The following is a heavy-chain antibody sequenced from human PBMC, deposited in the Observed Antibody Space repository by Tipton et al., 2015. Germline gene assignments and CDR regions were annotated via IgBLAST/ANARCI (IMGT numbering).Heavy chain of an antibody. Sequence: TLSLTCTVSGASGISGGYYWSWIRQPPGEELERIGYIQYSGSTNYNPSLKSRVTISVDTSKTQFSLKMSSVTASGTAVYYCARARGRHGGLFDSWGQGILVTVSS. CDR3: ARARGRHGGLFDS. CDR1: GASGISGGYY. CDR2: IQYSGST. D-gene: IGHD4-23*01. V-gene: IGHV4-61*08. J-gene: IGHJ4*02.